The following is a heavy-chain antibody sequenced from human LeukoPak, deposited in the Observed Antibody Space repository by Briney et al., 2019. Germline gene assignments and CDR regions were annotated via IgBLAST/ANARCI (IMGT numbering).Heavy chain of an antibody. CDR3: ARESYSSSYLFDF. Sequence: SETLSLTCTVSGGSISSYYWSRIRQPAGKGLEWIGRIYTSGSTNYIPSLKSRVTMSVDTSKNQISLKVNSVTAADTAVYHCARESYSSSYLFDFWGQGTLVTVSS. CDR2: IYTSGST. D-gene: IGHD6-6*01. V-gene: IGHV4-4*07. CDR1: GGSISSYY. J-gene: IGHJ4*02.